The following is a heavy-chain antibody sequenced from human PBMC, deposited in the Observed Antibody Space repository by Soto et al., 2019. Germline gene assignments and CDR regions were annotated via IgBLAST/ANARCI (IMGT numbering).Heavy chain of an antibody. J-gene: IGHJ1*01. D-gene: IGHD5-12*01. CDR2: LSAYNGNT. V-gene: IGHV1-18*01. Sequence: QGQLVQSGAEVKKPGPSVKVSCKASRYTFTTYGITWVRQAPGQGLEWMGWLSAYNGNTNYAQKLQGRVTMTTDTPTSTAEVELRSLRSDDTAVYYCASETRDGYNLAEYYFHHWGQGTLVTVSS. CDR1: RYTFTTYG. CDR3: ASETRDGYNLAEYYFHH.